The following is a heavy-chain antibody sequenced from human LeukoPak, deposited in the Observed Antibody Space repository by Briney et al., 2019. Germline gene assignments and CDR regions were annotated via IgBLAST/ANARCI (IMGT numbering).Heavy chain of an antibody. J-gene: IGHJ4*02. D-gene: IGHD6-13*01. Sequence: QAGRSLRLSCAASGFTFSSYGMHWVRQAPGKGLEWVAVISYDGSNNYYADSVKGRLTISRYNSKNTLYMQMNSLRAEDTAVYYCAKDGPYMAAAGTINLFDYWGQGTLVTVSS. CDR1: GFTFSSYG. CDR3: AKDGPYMAAAGTINLFDY. V-gene: IGHV3-30*18. CDR2: ISYDGSNN.